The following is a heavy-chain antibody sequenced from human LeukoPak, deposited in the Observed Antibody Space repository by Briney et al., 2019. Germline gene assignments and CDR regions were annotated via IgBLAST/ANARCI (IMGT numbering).Heavy chain of an antibody. CDR3: ARARIRGILGSSGPDSDY. D-gene: IGHD3-22*01. J-gene: IGHJ4*02. V-gene: IGHV3-21*01. CDR1: GFTFSSYS. Sequence: GGSLRLSCAASGFTFSSYSMNWVRQAPVKGLEWVSSISSSSSYIYYADSVKGRFTISRGNAKSSLYLQMNSLRAEDTAVYYCARARIRGILGSSGPDSDYWGQGTLVTVSS. CDR2: ISSSSSYI.